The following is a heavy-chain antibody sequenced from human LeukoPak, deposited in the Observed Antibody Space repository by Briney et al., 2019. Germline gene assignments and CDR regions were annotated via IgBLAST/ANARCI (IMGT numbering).Heavy chain of an antibody. CDR3: ARPIRGSYVEDAFDM. D-gene: IGHD1-26*01. Sequence: ASVKVSSTTSVYTFTDAYLHWVRHAPGQSLEWMGWINPSSGGTKYVQKFQGRVTLTRDTSISTGSMELSRPRSDDTAVYYCARPIRGSYVEDAFDMWGQGTMVTVSA. V-gene: IGHV1-2*02. CDR2: INPSSGGT. CDR1: VYTFTDAY. J-gene: IGHJ3*02.